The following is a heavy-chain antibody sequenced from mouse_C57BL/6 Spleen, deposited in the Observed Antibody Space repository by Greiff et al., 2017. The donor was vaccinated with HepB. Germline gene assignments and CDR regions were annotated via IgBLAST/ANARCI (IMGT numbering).Heavy chain of an antibody. CDR1: GYTFTDYY. D-gene: IGHD1-1*01. CDR2: INPNNGGT. J-gene: IGHJ3*01. Sequence: EVQLQQSGPELVKPGASVKISCKASGYTFTDYYMNWVKQSHGKSLEWIGDINPNNGGTSYNQKFKGKATLTVDKSSSTAYMELRSLTSEDSAVYYCARDNYYGSWFAYWGQRTLVTVSA. CDR3: ARDNYYGSWFAY. V-gene: IGHV1-26*01.